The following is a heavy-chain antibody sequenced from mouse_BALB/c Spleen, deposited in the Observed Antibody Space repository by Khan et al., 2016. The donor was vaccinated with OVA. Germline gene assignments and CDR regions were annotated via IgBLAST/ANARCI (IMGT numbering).Heavy chain of an antibody. V-gene: IGHV3-2*02. Sequence: VQLKESGPGLVKPSQSLSLTCTVTGYSITSGYGWNWIRQFPGNKLEWMGYISYSGSTNYNPSLKSRISITRDTSKNQFFLQLNSLTTEDTATYYCARTARIKYWGQGTTLTDSS. J-gene: IGHJ2*01. CDR1: GYSITSGYG. D-gene: IGHD1-2*01. CDR3: ARTARIKY. CDR2: ISYSGST.